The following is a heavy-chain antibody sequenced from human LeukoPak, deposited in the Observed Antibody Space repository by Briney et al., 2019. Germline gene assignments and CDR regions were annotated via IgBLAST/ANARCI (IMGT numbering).Heavy chain of an antibody. CDR2: INHSGST. V-gene: IGHV4-34*01. J-gene: IGHJ4*02. CDR3: ARGYYDSSGYYFAQVLFDY. Sequence: SETLSLTCAVYGGSFSGYYWSWIRQPPGKGLEWIGEINHSGSTNYNPSLKSRVTISVDTSKNQFSLKLSSVTAADTAVYYCARGYYDSSGYYFAQVLFDYWGQGTLLTVSS. D-gene: IGHD3-22*01. CDR1: GGSFSGYY.